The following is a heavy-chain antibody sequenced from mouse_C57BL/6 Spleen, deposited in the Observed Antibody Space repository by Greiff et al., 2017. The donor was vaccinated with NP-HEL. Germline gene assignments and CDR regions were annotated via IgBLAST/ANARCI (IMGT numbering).Heavy chain of an antibody. CDR2: VYLGDGDT. V-gene: IGHV1-80*01. J-gene: IGHJ4*01. D-gene: IGHD1-1*01. Sequence: QVQLQQSGASLVKPGASVKISCKASGYAFSSYWMNWVKQRPGTGMEGRGKVYLGDGDTNYNGKFKGKATLTADKSSSTAYMQLSSLTSEDSAVYFCARSSGSSLYYAMDYWGQGTSVTVSS. CDR1: GYAFSSYW. CDR3: ARSSGSSLYYAMDY.